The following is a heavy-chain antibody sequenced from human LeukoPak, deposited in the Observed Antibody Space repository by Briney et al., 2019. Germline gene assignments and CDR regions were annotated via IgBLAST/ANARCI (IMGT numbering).Heavy chain of an antibody. J-gene: IGHJ4*02. V-gene: IGHV3-23*01. CDR1: GFTSSSYD. CDR3: ANKLLQQWLVD. CDR2: ISGSGGST. Sequence: GGSLRLSCAASGFTSSSYDMSWVRQAPGKGLEWVSAISGSGGSTYYADSVKGRFTISRDNSKNTLYLQMNSLRAEDTAVYYCANKLLQQWLVDWGQGTLVTVSS. D-gene: IGHD6-19*01.